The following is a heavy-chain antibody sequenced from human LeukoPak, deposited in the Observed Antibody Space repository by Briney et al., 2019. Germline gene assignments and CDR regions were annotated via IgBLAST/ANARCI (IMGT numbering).Heavy chain of an antibody. CDR1: GFTFSSYA. V-gene: IGHV3-23*01. Sequence: PGGSLRLSCVASGFTFSSYAMSWVRQAPGKGLEWVSAISGNGDNTYYADSVKGRFTISRDNSKNTLYLQMNSLRVEDTDVYYCAKVLEWAYGYFHHWGQGTLVTVSS. CDR2: ISGNGDNT. CDR3: AKVLEWAYGYFHH. D-gene: IGHD3-3*01. J-gene: IGHJ1*01.